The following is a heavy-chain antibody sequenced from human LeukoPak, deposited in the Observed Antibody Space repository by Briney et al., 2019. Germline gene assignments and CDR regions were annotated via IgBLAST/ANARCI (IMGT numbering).Heavy chain of an antibody. D-gene: IGHD3-9*01. Sequence: SQTLSLTCAISGDSVSSNNGAWNWIRQSPSRGLEWQGRTYYRSKWYNDYAESLISRITISPVTSKNQFSLQLYPVTPEDTAVYYCARDVGTTGWHTFDYWGQGTLVTVSS. CDR1: GDSVSSNNGA. CDR3: ARDVGTTGWHTFDY. CDR2: TYYRSKWYN. J-gene: IGHJ4*02. V-gene: IGHV6-1*01.